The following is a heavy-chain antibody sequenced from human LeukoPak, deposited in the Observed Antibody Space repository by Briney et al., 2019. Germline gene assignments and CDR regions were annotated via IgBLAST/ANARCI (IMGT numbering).Heavy chain of an antibody. V-gene: IGHV1-46*01. CDR1: GYTFTSYY. J-gene: IGHJ3*02. Sequence: ASVKVSCKASGYTFTSYYMHWVRQAPGQGLEWMGIINPSGGSTSYAQKFQGRVTMTRDMSTSTVYMELSSLRSEDTAVYYCARDNRPNCSSISCFPWLAFDIWGQGTMVTVSS. D-gene: IGHD2-2*01. CDR3: ARDNRPNCSSISCFPWLAFDI. CDR2: INPSGGST.